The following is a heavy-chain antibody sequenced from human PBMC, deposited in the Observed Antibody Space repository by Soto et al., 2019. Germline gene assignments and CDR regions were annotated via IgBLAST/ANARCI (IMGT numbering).Heavy chain of an antibody. CDR2: IWYDGSNK. CDR3: ARDLSGDYGALDT. D-gene: IGHD4-17*01. J-gene: IGHJ3*02. CDR1: GFTFSSYG. Sequence: GGSLRLSCAASGFTFSSYGMHWARQAPGKGLEWVAVIWYDGSNKVYADSVKGRFTISRDNSKNTLYLQMNSLRAEVTAVYYCARDLSGDYGALDTWGQGTMVTVSS. V-gene: IGHV3-33*01.